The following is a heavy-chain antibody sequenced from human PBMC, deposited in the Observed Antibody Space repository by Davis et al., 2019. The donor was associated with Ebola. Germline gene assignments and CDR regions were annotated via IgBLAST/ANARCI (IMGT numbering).Heavy chain of an antibody. D-gene: IGHD4-11*01. V-gene: IGHV3-66*01. J-gene: IGHJ6*02. CDR2: IYSGGST. CDR3: ARDLGNYDAMLYYYYGMDV. CDR1: GFTVSSNY. Sequence: GESLKISCAASGFTVSSNYMSWVRQAPGKGLEWVSVIYSGGSTYYADSVKGRFTISRDNSKNTLYLQMNSLRAEDTAVYYCARDLGNYDAMLYYYYGMDVWGQGTTVTVSS.